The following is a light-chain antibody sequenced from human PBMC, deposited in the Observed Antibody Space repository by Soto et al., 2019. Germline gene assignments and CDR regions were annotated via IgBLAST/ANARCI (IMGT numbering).Light chain of an antibody. J-gene: IGLJ2*01. CDR1: ALPNQY. Sequence: SYELTQPPSVSVSPGQTARITCSGDALPNQYAYWYQQKPGQAPVLVMYKDSERPSGIPERFSGSSSGTTVTLTISGVQAEDEADYYCQSSYNSGTWVVFGGGTKLTVL. CDR3: QSSYNSGTWVV. V-gene: IGLV3-25*02. CDR2: KDS.